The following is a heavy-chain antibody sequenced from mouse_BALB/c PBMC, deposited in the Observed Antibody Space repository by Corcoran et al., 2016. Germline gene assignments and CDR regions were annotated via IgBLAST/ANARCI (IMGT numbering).Heavy chain of an antibody. D-gene: IGHD1-1*01. Sequence: QVTLKESGPGILQPSQTLSLTCSFSGFSLSTSGMGVSWIRQPSGKGLEWLAHIYWDDDKRYNPSLKSRLTISKDTSSNQVFLKMSSVETADTATYYCARRRGYYGSSYEGYYYAMDYWGQGTSVTVSA. CDR1: GFSLSTSGMG. J-gene: IGHJ4*01. V-gene: IGHV8-12*01. CDR3: ARRRGYYGSSYEGYYYAMDY. CDR2: IYWDDDK.